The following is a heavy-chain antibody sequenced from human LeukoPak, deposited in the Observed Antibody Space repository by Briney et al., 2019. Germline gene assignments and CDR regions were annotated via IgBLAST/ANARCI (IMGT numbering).Heavy chain of an antibody. D-gene: IGHD4-17*01. CDR1: GFTFSSYG. V-gene: IGHV3-33*01. Sequence: GGSLRLSCAASGFTFSSYGMHWVRQAPGKGLEWVAVIWYDGSNKYYAGSVKGRFTISRDNSKNTLYLQMNSLRAEDTAVYYCARDGSFYGDYTYYFDYWGQGTLVTVSS. CDR3: ARDGSFYGDYTYYFDY. CDR2: IWYDGSNK. J-gene: IGHJ4*02.